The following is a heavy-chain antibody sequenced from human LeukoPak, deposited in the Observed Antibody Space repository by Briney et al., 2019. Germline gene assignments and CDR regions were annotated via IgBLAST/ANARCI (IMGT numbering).Heavy chain of an antibody. Sequence: GGSLRLSCAASGFTFSSYAMSWVRQAPGKGLEWVSAISGSGGSTYYADSVEGRFTISRDNSKNTLYLQMNSLRAEDTAVYYCAKDQVRYFDWFFDYWGQGTLVTVSS. J-gene: IGHJ4*02. V-gene: IGHV3-23*01. D-gene: IGHD3-9*01. CDR3: AKDQVRYFDWFFDY. CDR1: GFTFSSYA. CDR2: ISGSGGST.